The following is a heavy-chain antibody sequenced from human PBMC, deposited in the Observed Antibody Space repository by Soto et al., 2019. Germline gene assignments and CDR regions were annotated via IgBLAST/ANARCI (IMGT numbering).Heavy chain of an antibody. J-gene: IGHJ6*02. CDR3: ATERRSGYYYGMDV. CDR1: GFTFSSYA. CDR2: ISGGGGST. V-gene: IGHV3-23*01. D-gene: IGHD6-25*01. Sequence: EVQLLESGGGLVQPGGSLRLSCAASGFTFSSYAMSWVRQAPGKGLEWVSAISGGGGSTYYADSVKGRFTISRDNSKNTLYLQMNSLRAEDTAVYYCATERRSGYYYGMDVWGQGTTVTVSS.